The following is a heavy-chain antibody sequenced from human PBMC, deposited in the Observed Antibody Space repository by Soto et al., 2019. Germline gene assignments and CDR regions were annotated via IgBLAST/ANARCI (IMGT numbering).Heavy chain of an antibody. Sequence: PGGSLRLSCAASGFTFSSYSMNWVRQAPGKGLEWVSSISSSSSYIYYADSVKGRFTISRDNAKNSLYLQMNSVRAEDTAVYYCAREGEYSSSWPRVWFDPWGLGTLVTVAS. CDR2: ISSSSSYI. V-gene: IGHV3-21*01. J-gene: IGHJ5*02. CDR1: GFTFSSYS. D-gene: IGHD6-13*01. CDR3: AREGEYSSSWPRVWFDP.